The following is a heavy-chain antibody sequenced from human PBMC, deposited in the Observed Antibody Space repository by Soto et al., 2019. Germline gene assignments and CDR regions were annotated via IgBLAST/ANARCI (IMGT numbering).Heavy chain of an antibody. CDR3: AKDFRTWLQFPDY. D-gene: IGHD5-12*01. J-gene: IGHJ4*02. CDR1: GFIFDDFS. CDR2: INWNSANV. V-gene: IGHV3-9*01. Sequence: PGGSLRLSCAAAGFIFDDFSMHWVRKAPGKGLEWVSGINWNSANVAYADSVKGRFTISRDNAKNSLYLQMNSLKLEDTALYYCAKDFRTWLQFPDYWGQGTLVTVSS.